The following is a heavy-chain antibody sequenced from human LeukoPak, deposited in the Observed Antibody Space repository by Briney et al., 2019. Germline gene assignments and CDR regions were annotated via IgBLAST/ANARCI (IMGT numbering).Heavy chain of an antibody. J-gene: IGHJ5*02. CDR3: AREVVVVAATDLDAVVGWFDP. D-gene: IGHD2-15*01. Sequence: ASVKVSCKASGYTFTGYYMHWVRQAPGQGLELMGWINPNSGGTNYAQKFQGRVTMTRDTSISTAYMELSRLRSDDTAVYYCAREVVVVAATDLDAVVGWFDPWGQGTLVTVSS. CDR2: INPNSGGT. V-gene: IGHV1-2*02. CDR1: GYTFTGYY.